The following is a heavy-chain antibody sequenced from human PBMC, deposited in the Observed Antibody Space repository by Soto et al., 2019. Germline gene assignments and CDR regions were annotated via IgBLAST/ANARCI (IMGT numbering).Heavy chain of an antibody. Sequence: SETLSLTCTVSGGSISSSSYYWGWIRQPPGKGLKWIGCIYYSGSTNYNPSLKSRVTISVDTSKNQFSLKLSSVTAADTAVYYCARELTRVDILTGNYLHYFDYWGQGTLVTVSS. CDR3: ARELTRVDILTGNYLHYFDY. CDR1: GGSISSSSYY. CDR2: IYYSGST. V-gene: IGHV4-39*07. J-gene: IGHJ4*02. D-gene: IGHD3-9*01.